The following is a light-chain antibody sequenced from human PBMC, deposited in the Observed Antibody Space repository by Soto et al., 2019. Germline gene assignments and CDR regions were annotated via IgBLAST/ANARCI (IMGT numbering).Light chain of an antibody. Sequence: DIQMTQSPSSLCASVGDSVTITCRAMQNISNYLNWYQQKPGKAPKLLIYAYSSLKSGVPSRFSGSGSGADFTLTFSSLQPEDFATYYCQQSYRNPLTFGGGTKLDIK. J-gene: IGKJ4*01. CDR2: AYS. CDR3: QQSYRNPLT. CDR1: QNISNY. V-gene: IGKV1-39*01.